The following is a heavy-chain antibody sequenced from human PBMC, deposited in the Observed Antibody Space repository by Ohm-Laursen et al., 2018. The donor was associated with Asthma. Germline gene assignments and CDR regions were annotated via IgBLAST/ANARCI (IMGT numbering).Heavy chain of an antibody. D-gene: IGHD5-18*01. V-gene: IGHV3-30-3*02. J-gene: IGHJ4*02. Sequence: SLRLSCAASGFNFNSSAMHWVRQAPGKGLEWVAVMSYDGTNKYHAASVQGRFTISRDNSKSTLFLQMSSLRPEDTAVYYCARGLGGIHRWLSYQIDKRGQGTQVTVSS. CDR3: ARGLGGIHRWLSYQIDK. CDR2: MSYDGTNK. CDR1: GFNFNSSA.